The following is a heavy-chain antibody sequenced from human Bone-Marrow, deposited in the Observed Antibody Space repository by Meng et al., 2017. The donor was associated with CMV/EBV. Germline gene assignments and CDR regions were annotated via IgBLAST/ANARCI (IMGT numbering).Heavy chain of an antibody. D-gene: IGHD3-3*01. V-gene: IGHV4-39*07. CDR3: AGGSRITIFGVVIMNGMDV. Sequence: GSLRLSCTVFGGSISNDIHYWGWIRQPPGKGLEWIGTIYRSGTTYYNPSLKSRVTISVDTSKNQFSLKLSSVTAADTAVYYCAGGSRITIFGVVIMNGMDVWGQGTTVTVSS. CDR1: GGSISNDIHY. CDR2: IYRSGTT. J-gene: IGHJ6*02.